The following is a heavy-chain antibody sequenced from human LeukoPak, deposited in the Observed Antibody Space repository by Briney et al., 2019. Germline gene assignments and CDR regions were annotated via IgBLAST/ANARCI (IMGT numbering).Heavy chain of an antibody. CDR2: IKEDGGEK. J-gene: IGHJ4*02. CDR3: ATSDAVFDY. V-gene: IGHV3-7*01. Sequence: AESLSLACLVSGFSLSNICIRCVSHAPGEWLEWVANIKEDGGEKYYVASVKGRFTICRDTSKNSLYLQMSSVRAEDTAVYYCATSDAVFDYWGQGTLVTVSS. CDR1: GFSLSNIC.